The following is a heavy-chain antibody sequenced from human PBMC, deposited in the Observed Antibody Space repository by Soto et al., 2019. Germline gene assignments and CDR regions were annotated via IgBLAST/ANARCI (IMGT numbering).Heavy chain of an antibody. J-gene: IGHJ6*02. CDR2: IIPIFGTA. CDR3: ASEESAGTHPTYCYCGMDV. Sequence: QVQLVQSGAEGKKPGSSVKVSCKASGGTFSSYVISWVRQAPGQGLAWMGVIIPIFGTANYAQKFQGRVTITADKYTSTAYMALSSQRSDDTAVYYCASEESAGTHPTYCYCGMDVWGQGTTVTVSS. CDR1: GGTFSSYV. V-gene: IGHV1-69*06. D-gene: IGHD6-13*01.